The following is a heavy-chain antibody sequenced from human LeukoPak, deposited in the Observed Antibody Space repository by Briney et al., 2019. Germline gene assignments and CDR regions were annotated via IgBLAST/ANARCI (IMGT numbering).Heavy chain of an antibody. CDR1: GFTFSNVW. V-gene: IGHV3-48*04. D-gene: IGHD3-10*02. J-gene: IGHJ6*04. Sequence: GGSLRLSCAASGFTFSNVWMNWVRQAPGKGLEWVSYISSSGSTIYYADSVKGRSTISRDNAKNSLYLQMNSLRAEDTAVYYCAELGITMIGGVWGKGTTVTISS. CDR2: ISSSGSTI. CDR3: AELGITMIGGV.